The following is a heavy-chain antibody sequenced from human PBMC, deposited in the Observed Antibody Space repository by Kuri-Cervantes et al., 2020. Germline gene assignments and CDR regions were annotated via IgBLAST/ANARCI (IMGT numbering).Heavy chain of an antibody. J-gene: IGHJ4*02. CDR1: DGSISSYY. Sequence: TLSLTCTVSDGSISSYYWSWIRQPPGKALEWLARIDWDDGKFYSTSLKTRLIISKDTSKNQVVLTLTNMDPVDTATYYCARTPNYYESSGYYFDYWGQGTLVTVSS. CDR2: IDWDDGK. D-gene: IGHD3-22*01. CDR3: ARTPNYYESSGYYFDY. V-gene: IGHV2-70*16.